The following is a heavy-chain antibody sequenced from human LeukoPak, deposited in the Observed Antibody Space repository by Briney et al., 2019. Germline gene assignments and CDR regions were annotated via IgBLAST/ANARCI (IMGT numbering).Heavy chain of an antibody. Sequence: QTGGSLRLSCAASGFTFTSYSMNWVRQAPGKGLEWVSTISGGGGSTYYADSVKGRFTISRDNSKNTLYLQVNSLRAEDTAVYYCAKDRTTMTNYFDYWGQGTLVTVSS. CDR2: ISGGGGST. CDR3: AKDRTTMTNYFDY. V-gene: IGHV3-23*01. D-gene: IGHD3-22*01. J-gene: IGHJ4*02. CDR1: GFTFTSYS.